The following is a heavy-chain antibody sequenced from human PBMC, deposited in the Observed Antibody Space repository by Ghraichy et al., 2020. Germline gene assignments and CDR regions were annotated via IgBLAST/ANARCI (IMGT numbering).Heavy chain of an antibody. V-gene: IGHV3-15*01. Sequence: GGSLRLSCAASGFTFSNAWMSWVRQAPGKGLEWVGRIKSKTDGGTTDYAAPVKGRFTISRDDSKNTLYLQMNSLKTEDTAVYYCTTDPVIVVVVAATHPDYYMDVWGKGTTVTVSS. CDR2: IKSKTDGGTT. D-gene: IGHD2-15*01. J-gene: IGHJ6*03. CDR1: GFTFSNAW. CDR3: TTDPVIVVVVAATHPDYYMDV.